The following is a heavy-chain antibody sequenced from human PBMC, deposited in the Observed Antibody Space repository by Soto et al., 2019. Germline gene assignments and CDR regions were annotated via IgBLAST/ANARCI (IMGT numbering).Heavy chain of an antibody. CDR2: IYKSATT. D-gene: IGHD2-15*01. J-gene: IGHJ5*01. Sequence: SETLSLTCSVSGDSISTVGYFWAWIRQPPGQALEYIGYIYKSATTYYNPSFESRVAISLDTSKSQFSLNVTSVTAADTAVYFCARGRYCLTGRCFPNWFDSWGQGTLVTVSS. V-gene: IGHV4-30-4*01. CDR3: ARGRYCLTGRCFPNWFDS. CDR1: GDSISTVGYF.